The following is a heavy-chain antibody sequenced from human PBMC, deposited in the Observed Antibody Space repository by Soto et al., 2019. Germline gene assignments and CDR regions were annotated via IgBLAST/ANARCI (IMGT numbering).Heavy chain of an antibody. V-gene: IGHV1-69*08. Sequence: QVQLVQSGAEVKKPGSSVKVSCKASGGTFSSYTISWVRQAPGQGLEWMGRIIPILGIANYAQKFQGRVTITADKSTSTAYMELRSLRSEDTAVYYCARDLGTSIAVAGGEDYWGQGTLVTVSS. J-gene: IGHJ4*02. D-gene: IGHD6-19*01. CDR1: GGTFSSYT. CDR3: ARDLGTSIAVAGGEDY. CDR2: IIPILGIA.